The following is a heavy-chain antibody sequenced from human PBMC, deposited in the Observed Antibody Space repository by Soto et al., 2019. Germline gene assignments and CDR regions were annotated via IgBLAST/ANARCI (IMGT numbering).Heavy chain of an antibody. D-gene: IGHD3-22*01. CDR2: IYTTGST. Sequence: PSETLSLTCTVSGSSISTYFWSWIRQPAGGGLEWIGRIYTTGSTNYNPSLKSRVTMSLDTSRNQFSLKLSSVTAADTAVYYCAREGGYFDSSGSGVYHYHGVDVWGQGTTVTVS. CDR1: GSSISTYF. CDR3: AREGGYFDSSGSGVYHYHGVDV. J-gene: IGHJ6*02. V-gene: IGHV4-4*07.